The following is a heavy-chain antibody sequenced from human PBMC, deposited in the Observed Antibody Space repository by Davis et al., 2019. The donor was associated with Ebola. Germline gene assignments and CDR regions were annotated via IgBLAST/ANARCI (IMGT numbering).Heavy chain of an antibody. V-gene: IGHV4-59*08. CDR1: GGSFSGYY. CDR3: ARQGYSSSLRNWFDP. Sequence: MPSETLSLTCAVCGGSFSGYYWSWIRQPPGKGLEWIGYIYYSGSTNYNPSLKSRVTISVDTSKNQFSLKLTSVTAADTAVYYCARQGYSSSLRNWFDPWGQGTLVTVSS. D-gene: IGHD6-13*01. J-gene: IGHJ5*02. CDR2: IYYSGST.